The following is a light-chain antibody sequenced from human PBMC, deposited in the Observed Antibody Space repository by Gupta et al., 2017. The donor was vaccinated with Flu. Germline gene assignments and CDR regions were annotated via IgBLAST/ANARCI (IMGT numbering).Light chain of an antibody. J-gene: IGLJ3*02. CDR1: SSNIGKSY. V-gene: IGLV1-51*02. Sequence: QSVLTQPPSVSVAPGQKVTISCPGSSSNIGKSYVSWYQQLPGTAPTLLIYENNKRPSGIPDRFSGSKSGTSATLGITGIQTWDEADYYCGTWDSSLNGDVFGGGTKLTVL. CDR2: ENN. CDR3: GTWDSSLNGDV.